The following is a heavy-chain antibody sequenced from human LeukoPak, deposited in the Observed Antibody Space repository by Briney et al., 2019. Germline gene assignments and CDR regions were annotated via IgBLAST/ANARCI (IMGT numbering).Heavy chain of an antibody. J-gene: IGHJ4*02. D-gene: IGHD3-3*01. CDR3: TTRGYYDFSGNFDY. V-gene: IGHV3-15*01. Sequence: GGSLRLSCAASGFTFSNAWMSWVRQAPGKGLEWVGRIKSKTDGGTTDYAAPVKGRFTISRDDSKNTLYLQMNSLKTEDTAVYYGTTRGYYDFSGNFDYWGQGTLVTVSS. CDR1: GFTFSNAW. CDR2: IKSKTDGGTT.